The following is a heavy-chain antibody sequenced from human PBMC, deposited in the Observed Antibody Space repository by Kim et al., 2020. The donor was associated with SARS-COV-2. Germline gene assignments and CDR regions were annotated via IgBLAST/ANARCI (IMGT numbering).Heavy chain of an antibody. Sequence: SETLSLTCTVSGGSISSGSYYWSWIRQPAGKGLEWIGRVYTSGSTNYNPSLKSRVTISEDTSKNQRSLKLSSVTAADTAVYYCARDRRYGDHHAFDIWGQGTMVTVSS. CDR1: GGSISSGSYY. CDR3: ARDRRYGDHHAFDI. D-gene: IGHD4-17*01. J-gene: IGHJ3*02. CDR2: VYTSGST. V-gene: IGHV4-61*02.